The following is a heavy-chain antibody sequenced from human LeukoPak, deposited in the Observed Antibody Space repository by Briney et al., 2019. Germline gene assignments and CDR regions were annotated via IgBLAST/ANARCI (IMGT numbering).Heavy chain of an antibody. CDR3: ARDPSPRLAFDI. J-gene: IGHJ3*02. V-gene: IGHV1-18*01. CDR2: ISAYNGNT. CDR1: GYTFTTYG. Sequence: ASVKVSCKASGYTFTTYGISWVRQAPGQGLEWMGWISAYNGNTNYAQKLQGRVTMTTDTSTSTAYMELRSLTSDDTAVYYCARDPSPRLAFDIWGKGTMATVSS.